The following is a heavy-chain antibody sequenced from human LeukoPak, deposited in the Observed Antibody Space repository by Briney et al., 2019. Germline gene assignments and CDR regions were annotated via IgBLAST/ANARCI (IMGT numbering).Heavy chain of an antibody. Sequence: SETLSLTCTVSGGSITSYYWSWIRQSAGKGLEWIGRIYITGSTTYNPPLKSRVTMSLDTSKNQFSLKLSSVTAADTAVYYCARDLIVPDAMTGSGSHSTDYWGQGTLATVSS. CDR1: GGSITSYY. CDR2: IYITGST. J-gene: IGHJ4*02. CDR3: ARDLIVPDAMTGSGSHSTDY. D-gene: IGHD2-2*01. V-gene: IGHV4-4*07.